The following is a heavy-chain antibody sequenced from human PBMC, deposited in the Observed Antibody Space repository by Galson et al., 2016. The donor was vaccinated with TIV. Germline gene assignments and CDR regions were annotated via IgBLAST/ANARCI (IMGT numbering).Heavy chain of an antibody. Sequence: SETLSLTCAVSDYSISSGYYWVWIRQPPGKGLEWIGTIYHSGSTNYNPSLKSRVAISVDTSKNQFSLRLTSVTAADTAVYYCARQGRETFFGVVKGAYFQHWGQGTLVTVSS. V-gene: IGHV4-38-2*01. D-gene: IGHD3-3*01. CDR3: ARQGRETFFGVVKGAYFQH. CDR1: DYSISSGYY. CDR2: IYHSGST. J-gene: IGHJ1*01.